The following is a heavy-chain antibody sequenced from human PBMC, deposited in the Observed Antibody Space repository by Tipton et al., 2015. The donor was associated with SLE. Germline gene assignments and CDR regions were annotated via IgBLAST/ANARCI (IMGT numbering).Heavy chain of an antibody. CDR1: GGSISSSSYY. CDR3: ARGKSSGNRPFDY. CDR2: IYYSGST. V-gene: IGHV4-39*01. Sequence: TLSLTCTVSGGSISSSSYYWGWIRQPPGKGLEWIGSIYYSGSTYYNPSLKSRVTISVDTSKNQFSLKLSSVTAADTAVYYCARGKSSGNRPFDYWGQGTLVTVSS. D-gene: IGHD1-26*01. J-gene: IGHJ4*02.